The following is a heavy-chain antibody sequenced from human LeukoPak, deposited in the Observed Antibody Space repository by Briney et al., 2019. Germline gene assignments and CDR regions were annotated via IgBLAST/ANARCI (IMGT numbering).Heavy chain of an antibody. Sequence: GGSLRLSCAASGFTFGSYSMNWVRQAPGKGLEWVSYISSSSSTIYYADSVKGRFTISRDNAKNSLYLQMNSLRAEDTAVYYCAREGSSSHYYYGMDVWGQGTTVTVSS. CDR1: GFTFGSYS. CDR3: AREGSSSHYYYGMDV. D-gene: IGHD6-6*01. V-gene: IGHV3-48*01. J-gene: IGHJ6*02. CDR2: ISSSSSTI.